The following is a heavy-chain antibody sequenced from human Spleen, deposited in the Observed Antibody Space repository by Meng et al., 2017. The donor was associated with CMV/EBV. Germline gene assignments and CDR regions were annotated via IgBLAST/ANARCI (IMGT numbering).Heavy chain of an antibody. CDR1: FSGYY. CDR3: ARGGVRGSYYGSGSRTAFDY. J-gene: IGHJ4*02. V-gene: IGHV4-34*01. D-gene: IGHD3-10*01. CDR2: INHSGST. Sequence: FSGYYWSWIRPPPGKGLEWIGEINHSGSTNYNPSLKSRVTISVDTSKNQFSLKLSSVTAADTAVYYCARGGVRGSYYGSGSRTAFDYWGQGTLVTVSS.